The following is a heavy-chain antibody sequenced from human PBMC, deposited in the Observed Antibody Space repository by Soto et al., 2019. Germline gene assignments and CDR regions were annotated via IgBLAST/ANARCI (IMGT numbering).Heavy chain of an antibody. CDR1: GDSIKTETW. V-gene: IGHV4-4*02. CDR2: IKHTGAA. J-gene: IGHJ5*01. CDR3: PREGPLPLFQS. Sequence: QVHLQESGPGLVKPSETLSLTCAVSGDSIKTETWWSWLRQLPGTGLEWIGEIKHTGAANANPAPPGPISMAVDRTKNPFLPNLPSVSPPDPAVYFFPREGPLPLFQSWGQGTLVTVSS.